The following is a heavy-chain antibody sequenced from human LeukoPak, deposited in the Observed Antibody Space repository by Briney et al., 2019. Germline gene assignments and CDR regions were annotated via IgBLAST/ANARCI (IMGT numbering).Heavy chain of an antibody. Sequence: SETLSLTCTVSGGSISSYYWSWIRQPPGKGLEWIGYIYYSGSTNYNPSLKSRVTISVDTSKNQFSLKLSSVTAADTAVYYCTNYCSSSSCHTRRAFDIWGQGTMVTVSS. D-gene: IGHD2-2*02. V-gene: IGHV4-59*08. CDR2: IYYSGST. J-gene: IGHJ3*02. CDR1: GGSISSYY. CDR3: TNYCSSSSCHTRRAFDI.